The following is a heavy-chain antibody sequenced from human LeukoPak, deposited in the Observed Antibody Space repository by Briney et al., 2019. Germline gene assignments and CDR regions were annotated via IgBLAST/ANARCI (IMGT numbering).Heavy chain of an antibody. CDR2: IYPGDSDT. Sequence: GESLKISCKASGYSFTFYWIAWVRQMPGKGLEWMGSIYPGDSDTTYSPSLQAQVTLSADKSISIAYLQWSSLKASDTAMYYCAIHYYYDSSGYFGAFDIWGQGTMVTVSS. J-gene: IGHJ3*02. V-gene: IGHV5-51*01. CDR1: GYSFTFYW. CDR3: AIHYYYDSSGYFGAFDI. D-gene: IGHD3-22*01.